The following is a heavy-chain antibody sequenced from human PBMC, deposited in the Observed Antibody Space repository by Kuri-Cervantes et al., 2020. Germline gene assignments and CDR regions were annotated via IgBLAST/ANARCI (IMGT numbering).Heavy chain of an antibody. V-gene: IGHV3-23*01. J-gene: IGHJ4*02. CDR2: ISGSGGST. Sequence: ESLKISCAASGFTFSSCAMSWVRQAPGKGLEWVSAISGSGGSTYYADSVKGRFTISRDNSKNTLYLQMNSLRAEDTAVYYCAKDFGGSSIWGQGTLVTVSS. D-gene: IGHD1-26*01. CDR3: AKDFGGSSI. CDR1: GFTFSSCA.